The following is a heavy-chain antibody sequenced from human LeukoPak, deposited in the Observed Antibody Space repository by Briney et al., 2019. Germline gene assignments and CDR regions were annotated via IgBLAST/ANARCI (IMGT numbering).Heavy chain of an antibody. CDR1: VYTFTSYY. CDR2: INPSGGST. J-gene: IGHJ6*03. CDR3: ARDRGGELGYCSGGSCYPVYYYYYMDV. V-gene: IGHV1-46*01. Sequence: GASVKVSCKASVYTFTSYYMHWVRQAPGQGLEWMGIINPSGGSTSYAQKFQGRFTMTRDTSTSTVYMEMSSLKSADTAVYYCARDRGGELGYCSGGSCYPVYYYYYMDVWGKGTTVTISS. D-gene: IGHD2-15*01.